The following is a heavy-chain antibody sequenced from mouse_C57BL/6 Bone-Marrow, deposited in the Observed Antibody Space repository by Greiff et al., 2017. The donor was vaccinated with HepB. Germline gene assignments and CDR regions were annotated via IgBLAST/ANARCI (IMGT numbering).Heavy chain of an antibody. J-gene: IGHJ2*01. CDR3: TRGEYYGSFDY. CDR1: GFTFSSYA. D-gene: IGHD1-1*01. CDR2: ISSGGDYI. V-gene: IGHV5-9-1*02. Sequence: EVQVVESEEGLVKPGGSLKLSCAASGFTFSSYAMSWVRQTPEKRLEWVAYISSGGDYIYYADTVKGRFTISRDNARNTLYLQMSSLKSEDTAMYYCTRGEYYGSFDYWGQGTTLTVSS.